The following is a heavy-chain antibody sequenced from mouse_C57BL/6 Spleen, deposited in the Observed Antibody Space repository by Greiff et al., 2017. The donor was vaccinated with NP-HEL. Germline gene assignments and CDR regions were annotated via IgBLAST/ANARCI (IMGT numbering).Heavy chain of an antibody. CDR3: TRGDSYGSGSPFDY. CDR1: GYTFTDYE. V-gene: IGHV1-15*01. J-gene: IGHJ2*01. Sequence: VQGVESGAELVRPGASVTLSCKASGYTFTDYEMHWVKQTPVHGLEWIGAIDPETGGTAYNQKFKGKAILTADKSSSTAYMELRSLTSEDSAVYYCTRGDSYGSGSPFDYWGQGTTLTVSS. CDR2: IDPETGGT. D-gene: IGHD1-1*01.